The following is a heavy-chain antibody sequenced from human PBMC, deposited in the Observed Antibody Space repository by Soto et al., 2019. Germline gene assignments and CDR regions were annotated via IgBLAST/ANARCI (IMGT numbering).Heavy chain of an antibody. CDR3: AHSPNCYQYDWFDP. CDR1: GFSLTTRGVG. J-gene: IGHJ5*02. V-gene: IGHV2-5*02. CDR2: IYWDDDK. Sequence: QITLKESGPTLVKPTQTLTLTCTFSGFSLTTRGVGVGWIRQPPGKALECLALIYWDDDKRYSPSLQSRLSIXKXTXXNQVVRTMTNVDPVDTATYYCAHSPNCYQYDWFDPLGQGTLVAVSS. D-gene: IGHD3-16*02.